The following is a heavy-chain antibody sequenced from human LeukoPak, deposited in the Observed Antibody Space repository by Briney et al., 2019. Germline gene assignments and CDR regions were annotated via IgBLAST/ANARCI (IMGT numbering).Heavy chain of an antibody. Sequence: ASVKVSCKATGGTFSSYAISWVRQAPGQGLEWMGRIIPILGIANYAQKFQGRVTITADKSTSTAYMELSSLRSEDTAVYYCARTVYSSGWYYFDYWGQGTLVTVSS. V-gene: IGHV1-69*04. CDR1: GGTFSSYA. CDR2: IIPILGIA. D-gene: IGHD6-19*01. J-gene: IGHJ4*02. CDR3: ARTVYSSGWYYFDY.